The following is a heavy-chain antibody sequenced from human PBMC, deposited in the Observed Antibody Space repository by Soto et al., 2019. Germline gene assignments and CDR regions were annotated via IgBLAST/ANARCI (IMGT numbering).Heavy chain of an antibody. J-gene: IGHJ6*03. Sequence: SETLSLTCTVSGGSISAFYWSWIRQPPGKGLEWIGYIYHSGSTNYNPSLKSRVTISVDTSKNQFSLKLSSVTAADTAVYYCARLVYYDFWSGYSAGDYYYMDVWGKGTTVTVSS. CDR1: GGSISAFY. CDR2: IYHSGST. CDR3: ARLVYYDFWSGYSAGDYYYMDV. D-gene: IGHD3-3*01. V-gene: IGHV4-59*08.